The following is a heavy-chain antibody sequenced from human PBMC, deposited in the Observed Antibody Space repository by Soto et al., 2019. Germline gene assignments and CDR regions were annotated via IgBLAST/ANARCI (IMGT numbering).Heavy chain of an antibody. CDR1: GGSVSSCSYY. J-gene: IGHJ4*02. CDR3: ARVKTYGYDY. D-gene: IGHD5-18*01. V-gene: IGHV4-61*01. Sequence: PSETLSLTCTVSGGSVSSCSYYWSWIRQPPGKGLEWIGYIYYSGSTNSHPSLKSRVTISGDTSRNQFSLKLSSVTAADTAAYYCARVKTYGYDYWGKGTLVTVSS. CDR2: IYYSGST.